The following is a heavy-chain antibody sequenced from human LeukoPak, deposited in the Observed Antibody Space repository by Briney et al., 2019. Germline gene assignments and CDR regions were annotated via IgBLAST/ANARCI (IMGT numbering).Heavy chain of an antibody. D-gene: IGHD6-19*01. CDR1: GFTFSSYW. J-gene: IGHJ4*02. Sequence: GGSLRLSCAASGFTFSSYWMSWVRQAPGKGLEWVANIKQDGSEKNYVDSVKGRFTISRDNVENSLYLQMNSLRGEDTAVYYCARDVVRGDSASYSSGWNYWGQGTLVSVSS. V-gene: IGHV3-7*04. CDR3: ARDVVRGDSASYSSGWNY. CDR2: IKQDGSEK.